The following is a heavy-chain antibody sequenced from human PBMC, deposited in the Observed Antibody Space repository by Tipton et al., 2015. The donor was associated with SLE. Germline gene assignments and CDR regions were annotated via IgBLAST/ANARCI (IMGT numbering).Heavy chain of an antibody. D-gene: IGHD3-22*01. V-gene: IGHV4-59*01. Sequence: TLSLTCTVSGGSISNYYWSWIRQPPGKGLEWIGYIYYSGSTNYNPSLKSRVTISVDKSKNQFSLKLTSVTAADTAMYFCARGLDSNPYGMDVWGQGTTVTVFS. J-gene: IGHJ6*02. CDR3: ARGLDSNPYGMDV. CDR2: IYYSGST. CDR1: GGSISNYY.